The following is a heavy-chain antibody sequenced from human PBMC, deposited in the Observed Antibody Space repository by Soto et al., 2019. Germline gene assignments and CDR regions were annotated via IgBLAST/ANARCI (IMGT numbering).Heavy chain of an antibody. CDR1: GFTVSSNY. J-gene: IGHJ6*03. Sequence: GGSLRLSCAASGFTVSSNYMSWVRQAPGKGLERVSVIYSGGGTYYADSVKGRFTISRDNSKNTLYLQMNSLRAEDTAVYYCARDQKGYGDDPGTVYYYYMDVWGKGTAVTVSS. CDR3: ARDQKGYGDDPGTVYYYYMDV. D-gene: IGHD4-17*01. CDR2: IYSGGGT. V-gene: IGHV3-66*01.